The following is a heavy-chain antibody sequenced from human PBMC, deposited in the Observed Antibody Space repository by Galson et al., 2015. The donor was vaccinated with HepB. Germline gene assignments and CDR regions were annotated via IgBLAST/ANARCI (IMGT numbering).Heavy chain of an antibody. CDR1: GFTFSNNA. D-gene: IGHD3-22*01. J-gene: IGHJ4*02. CDR3: AKRDSSGYHYTEY. Sequence: SLRLSCAASGFTFSNNAMSWVRQAPGKGLEWVSSISRSGDRTYYADSVKGRFTISRDNSKNTLFLQMNSLRAEDTAVYYCAKRDSSGYHYTEYWGQGTLVSVSS. CDR2: ISRSGDRT. V-gene: IGHV3-23*01.